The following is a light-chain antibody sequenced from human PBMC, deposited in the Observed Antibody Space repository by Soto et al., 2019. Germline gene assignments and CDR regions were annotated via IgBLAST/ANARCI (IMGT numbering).Light chain of an antibody. J-gene: IGKJ1*01. CDR3: QQRDIWPWT. CDR2: KAS. CDR1: QSISSS. V-gene: IGKV1-5*03. Sequence: THSPSTLSASVGDRVTITCRASQSISSSLAWYQQKPGIAPKLLIYKASSLQSGIPARFSGSGSGTDFTLTISSLEPEDFAVYYCQQRDIWPWTFGQGTKVDIK.